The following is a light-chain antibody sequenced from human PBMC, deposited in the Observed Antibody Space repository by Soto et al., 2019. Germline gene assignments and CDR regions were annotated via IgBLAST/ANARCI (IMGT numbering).Light chain of an antibody. CDR1: SSDVGGSNY. V-gene: IGLV2-14*01. CDR3: SSDTSSSTYV. J-gene: IGLJ1*01. CDR2: DVS. Sequence: QSALTQPASVSGSPGQSITISCTGTSSDVGGSNYVSWYQQHPGKAPKLIISDVSYRPSGVSNRFSGSKSGNTASLTISGLQVEDEADYYFSSDTSSSTYVFGTGTKLTVL.